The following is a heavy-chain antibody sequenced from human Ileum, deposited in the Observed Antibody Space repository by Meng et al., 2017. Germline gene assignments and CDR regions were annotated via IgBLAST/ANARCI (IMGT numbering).Heavy chain of an antibody. J-gene: IGHJ4*02. V-gene: IGHV5-51*01. Sequence: GGSLRLSCKGSGYSFTNYWVGWVRQRPGKGLEWMGIISPSESDGGYSPSFQGQVTISADKSISTAYLHWSSLKASDIAMYYCARVKTIRDPFDYWGQGTLVTVSS. CDR2: ISPSESDG. CDR1: GYSFTNYW. CDR3: ARVKTIRDPFDY. D-gene: IGHD3-10*01.